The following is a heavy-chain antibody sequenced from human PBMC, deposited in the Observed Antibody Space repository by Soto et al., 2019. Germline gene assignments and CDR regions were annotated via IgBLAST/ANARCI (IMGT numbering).Heavy chain of an antibody. V-gene: IGHV4-31*03. CDR1: GGSIGSGGYW. Sequence: QVQLQESGPGLMQPSQTLSLTCTVSGGSIGSGGYWWSWIRQHPGRGLEWIGFVSYTGNTQYNPSLXSXLNISVDTSTKQFSLKLSSVTAADTAVYYCARGTLVWGQGTLVTVSS. J-gene: IGHJ4*02. CDR2: VSYTGNT. D-gene: IGHD2-2*01. CDR3: ARGTLV.